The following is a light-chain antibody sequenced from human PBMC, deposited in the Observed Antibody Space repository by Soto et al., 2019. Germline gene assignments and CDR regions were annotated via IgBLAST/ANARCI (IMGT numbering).Light chain of an antibody. CDR3: QQYNDSWT. J-gene: IGKJ1*01. CDR1: QSISSW. V-gene: IGKV1-5*03. Sequence: DIQMTQSPSTLSASVGDRVTITYRASQSISSWLAWYQQKPGTAPKLLIYKASTLQTGVPSRFSGSGSGTEFTLTISSLQPDDFATYYCQQYNDSWTFGQGT. CDR2: KAS.